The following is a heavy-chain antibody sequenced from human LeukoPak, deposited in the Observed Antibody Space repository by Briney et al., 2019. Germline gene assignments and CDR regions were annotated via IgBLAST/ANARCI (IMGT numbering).Heavy chain of an antibody. CDR1: GGPMSSGGYY. V-gene: IGHV4-61*08. D-gene: IGHD6-6*01. CDR2: IYYSGST. J-gene: IGHJ4*02. CDR3: AREGYSSSSRPRVEYYFGY. Sequence: SETLSLTCSVSGGPMSSGGYYWSWIRQPPGKGLEWIGDIYYSGSTNCNPSLKSRVTISVDTSKNQFSLKLSSVTAADTAVYYCAREGYSSSSRPRVEYYFGYWGQGTLVTVSS.